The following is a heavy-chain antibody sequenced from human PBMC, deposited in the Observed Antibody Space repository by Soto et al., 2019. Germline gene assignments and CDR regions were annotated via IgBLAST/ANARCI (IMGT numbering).Heavy chain of an antibody. J-gene: IGHJ5*02. D-gene: IGHD2-21*01. CDR2: IYHSGSP. CDR1: GGSVSSTNW. V-gene: IGHV4-4*02. Sequence: QVQLRQSGPGLVKTSGTLSLTCAVSGGSVSSTNWWTWVRQPPGKRLEWSGGIYHSGSPTYSPSLRGRATISVDKSNNQFSLRLTSVTAADTAVYYCATLPTRIVVTLLPIPTWGQGIQVTVSS. CDR3: ATLPTRIVVTLLPIPT.